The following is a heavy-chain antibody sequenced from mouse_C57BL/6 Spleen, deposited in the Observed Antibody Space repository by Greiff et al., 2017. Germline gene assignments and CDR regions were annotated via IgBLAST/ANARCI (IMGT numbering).Heavy chain of an antibody. CDR3: AIDRSSRYFDV. CDR1: GFTFSSYA. V-gene: IGHV5-4*01. Sequence: EVKLVESGGGLVKPGGSLKLSCAASGFTFSSYAMSWVRQTPEKRLEWVATISDGGSYTYYPDNVKGRFTISRENAKNNLYLQMSHLKSEATAMYCCAIDRSSRYFDVWGTGTTVTVSS. CDR2: ISDGGSYT. D-gene: IGHD3-1*01. J-gene: IGHJ1*03.